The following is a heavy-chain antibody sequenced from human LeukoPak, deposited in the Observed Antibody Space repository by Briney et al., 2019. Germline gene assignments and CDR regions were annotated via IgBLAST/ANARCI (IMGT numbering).Heavy chain of an antibody. CDR3: AKAKSSWYGNFDY. Sequence: PGGSLRLSCAASRFTFSSYAMSWVRQAPGKGLEWVSAISGSGGSTYYADSVKGRFTISRDNSKNTLYLQMNSLRAEDTAVYYCAKAKSSWYGNFDYWGQGTLVTVSS. CDR2: ISGSGGST. J-gene: IGHJ4*02. V-gene: IGHV3-23*01. D-gene: IGHD6-13*01. CDR1: RFTFSSYA.